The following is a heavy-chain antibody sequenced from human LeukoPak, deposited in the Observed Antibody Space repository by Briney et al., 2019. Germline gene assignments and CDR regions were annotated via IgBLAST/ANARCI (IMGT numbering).Heavy chain of an antibody. J-gene: IGHJ4*02. CDR2: ISGGGETT. V-gene: IGHV3-23*01. D-gene: IGHD4-17*01. CDR1: GFTFNNYA. Sequence: GGSLRLSCAASGFTFNNYAMNWVRPAPGKGLEWVSSISGGGETTYYADSAKGRFTISRDNSQNTLYLQMNSLRAEDTAVYYCARDYADYGGYFFFDYWGQGTLVTVSS. CDR3: ARDYADYGGYFFFDY.